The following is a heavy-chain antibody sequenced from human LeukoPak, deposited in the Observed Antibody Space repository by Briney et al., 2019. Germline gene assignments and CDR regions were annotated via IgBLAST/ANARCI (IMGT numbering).Heavy chain of an antibody. CDR3: ARPGGCYSQTHPFDY. CDR2: INAGNDNT. Sequence: ASVKVSCKASRYTFTNYAIHWVRQAPGQRLEWMGWINAGNDNTKYSQKFQGRVTITADESTSTAYMELSSLRSEDTAVYYCARPGGCYSQTHPFDYWGQGTLVTVSS. J-gene: IGHJ4*02. V-gene: IGHV1-3*01. CDR1: RYTFTNYA. D-gene: IGHD1-26*01.